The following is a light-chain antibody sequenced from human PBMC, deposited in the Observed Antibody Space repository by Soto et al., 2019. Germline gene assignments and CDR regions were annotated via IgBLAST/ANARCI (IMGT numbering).Light chain of an antibody. CDR1: DIDSQS. Sequence: SYDLTQPPSVSVAPGQTARISCGGNDIDSQSVHWSQQKPGQAPVLVVYDDNDRPSGIPERLSGSNSGDTATLTISRVEAGDEADYYCQVWDSSSDHYVFGSGTKVTVL. CDR3: QVWDSSSDHYV. CDR2: DDN. V-gene: IGLV3-21*02. J-gene: IGLJ1*01.